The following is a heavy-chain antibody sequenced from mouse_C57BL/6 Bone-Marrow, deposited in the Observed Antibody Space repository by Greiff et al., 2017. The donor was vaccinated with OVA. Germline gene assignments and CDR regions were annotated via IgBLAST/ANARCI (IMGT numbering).Heavy chain of an antibody. CDR2: IWGGGST. CDR3: AKRERGDYYAMDY. J-gene: IGHJ4*01. CDR1: GFSLTSYG. Sequence: VQLQQSGPGLLAPSQSLSITCTVSGFSLTSYGVDWVRQPPGKGLEWLGVIWGGGSTNYNSALMSSPSISKDNSKSQVFLKMNSLQTDDTAMYYCAKRERGDYYAMDYWGQGTSVTVSS. V-gene: IGHV2-9*01.